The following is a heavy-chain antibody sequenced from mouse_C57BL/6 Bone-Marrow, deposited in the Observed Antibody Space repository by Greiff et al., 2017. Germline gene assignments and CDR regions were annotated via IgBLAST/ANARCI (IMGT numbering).Heavy chain of an antibody. V-gene: IGHV2-4*01. J-gene: IGHJ2*01. Sequence: VQLQQSGPGLVQPSQSLSITCTVSGFSLTSYGVHWVRQPPGKGLEWLGVIWSGGSTDYNAAFISRLSISKDNSKSQVFFKMNSLQADDTAIYYCAKNRGVYYYGSSFPYYFDYWGQGTTLTVSS. D-gene: IGHD1-1*01. CDR3: AKNRGVYYYGSSFPYYFDY. CDR1: GFSLTSYG. CDR2: IWSGGST.